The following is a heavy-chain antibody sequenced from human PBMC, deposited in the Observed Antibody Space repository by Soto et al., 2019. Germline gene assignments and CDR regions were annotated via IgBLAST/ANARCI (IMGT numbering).Heavy chain of an antibody. CDR3: ARVCGGDCHNGMDV. D-gene: IGHD2-21*02. Sequence: QVQLQESGPGLVKPSQTLSLTCPVSGGSISSGGCSWSWIRQHPGKGLEWIGYIYYSGSTYDNPSLKSRVTISVDTSKNQFSLKLSSVTAADTAVYYCARVCGGDCHNGMDVWGQGTTVTVSS. V-gene: IGHV4-31*03. CDR2: IYYSGST. J-gene: IGHJ6*02. CDR1: GGSISSGGCS.